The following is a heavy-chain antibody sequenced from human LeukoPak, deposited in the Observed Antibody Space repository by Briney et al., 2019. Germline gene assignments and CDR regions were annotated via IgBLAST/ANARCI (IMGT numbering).Heavy chain of an antibody. Sequence: GGSLRLSCAASGFTFMSYWMSWVRQAPGKGLEWVANIKKDGSEKYYVDSVKGRFTISRDNAKTSLYLQMISLRAEDTAVYYCARHLSGVTGYTYGRGIDYWGQGTLVTVSS. CDR1: GFTFMSYW. V-gene: IGHV3-7*01. CDR2: IKKDGSEK. D-gene: IGHD5-18*01. J-gene: IGHJ4*02. CDR3: ARHLSGVTGYTYGRGIDY.